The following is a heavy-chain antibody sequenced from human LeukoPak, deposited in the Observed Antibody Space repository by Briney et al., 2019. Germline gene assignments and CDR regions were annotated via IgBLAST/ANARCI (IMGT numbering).Heavy chain of an antibody. CDR2: VSDSGGKT. CDR1: GFTFSMYA. Sequence: PGASLRLSCAASGFTFSMYAMSWVRQAPGKGLEWVSGVSDSGGKTYYADSVKGRFTISRDNSENTLYLQMNSLRAEDTATYYCAKDHTLWSGAYYSDYWGQGALVTVSS. CDR3: AKDHTLWSGAYYSDY. J-gene: IGHJ4*02. V-gene: IGHV3-23*01. D-gene: IGHD3/OR15-3a*01.